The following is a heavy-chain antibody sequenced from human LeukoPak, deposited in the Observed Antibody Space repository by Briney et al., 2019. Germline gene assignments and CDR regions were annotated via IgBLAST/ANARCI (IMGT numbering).Heavy chain of an antibody. CDR3: ARGGSGTYYAPIGA. Sequence: SETLSLTCTVSGGSISSSSYYWGWLRQPPGKGLEWIGSIYYSGSTYYNPSLKSRVTISVDTSKNQFSLNLSSVTAADTAVYYCARGGSGTYYAPIGAWGQGTMVTVSS. V-gene: IGHV4-39*07. CDR2: IYYSGST. CDR1: GGSISSSSYY. D-gene: IGHD1-26*01. J-gene: IGHJ3*01.